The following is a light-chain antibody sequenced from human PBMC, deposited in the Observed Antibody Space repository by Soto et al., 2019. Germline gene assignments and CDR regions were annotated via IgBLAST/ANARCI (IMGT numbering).Light chain of an antibody. J-gene: IGKJ1*01. V-gene: IGKV1-6*02. Sequence: AIQMTQSPSSLSASVVDIVTITCRASQGIRNDLGWYQQKPGKAPKLLIHAASTLEGGVPSRFSGSGSGTDFTLTISSLQPEDFATYYCLQDYNYPRTCGQGTKGDI. CDR3: LQDYNYPRT. CDR1: QGIRND. CDR2: AAS.